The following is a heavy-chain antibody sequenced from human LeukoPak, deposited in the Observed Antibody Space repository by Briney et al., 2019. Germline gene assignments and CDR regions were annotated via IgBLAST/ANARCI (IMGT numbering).Heavy chain of an antibody. CDR3: ARDTRFGALYDSSCHGMDV. CDR2: ISSSSSHI. D-gene: IGHD3-10*01. V-gene: IGHV3-21*01. CDR1: GFIFSTYS. J-gene: IGHJ6*04. Sequence: SGGSLRLSCAASGFIFSTYSMNWVRQAPGKGLEWVSSISSSSSHIYYADSVKGRLTISRDNAKNSLYLQIYSLRAQDTAVYYCARDTRFGALYDSSCHGMDVWGKGTTVTVSS.